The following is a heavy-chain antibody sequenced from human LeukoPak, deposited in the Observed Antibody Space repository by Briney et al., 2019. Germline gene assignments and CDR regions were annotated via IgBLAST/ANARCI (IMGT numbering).Heavy chain of an antibody. V-gene: IGHV1-69*04. Sequence: SVKVSCKASGGTFSSYAISWVRQAPGQGLEWMGRIIPILGIANYAQKFQGRVTITADKSTSTAYMELSSLRSEDTAVYYCAIVYSGYDRDWFDPWGQGTLVTVSS. CDR3: AIVYSGYDRDWFDP. CDR1: GGTFSSYA. CDR2: IIPILGIA. D-gene: IGHD5-12*01. J-gene: IGHJ5*02.